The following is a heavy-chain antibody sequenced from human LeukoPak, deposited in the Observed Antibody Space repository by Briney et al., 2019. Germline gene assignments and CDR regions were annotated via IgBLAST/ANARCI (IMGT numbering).Heavy chain of an antibody. D-gene: IGHD2-15*01. CDR2: IYHSGST. J-gene: IGHJ4*02. V-gene: IGHV4-38-2*02. Sequence: SETLSLTCTVSGYLIRSGYYWGWIRQPPGKGLEWIGSIYHSGSTYYNPSLKSRVTISVDTSKNQFSLKLSSVTAADTAVYYCARDRSVAASDYWGQGTLVTVSS. CDR1: GYLIRSGYY. CDR3: ARDRSVAASDY.